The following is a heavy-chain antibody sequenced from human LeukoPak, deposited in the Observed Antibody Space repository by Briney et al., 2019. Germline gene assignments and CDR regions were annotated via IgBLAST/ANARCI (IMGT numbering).Heavy chain of an antibody. V-gene: IGHV3-48*03. Sequence: GGSLRLSCSASGLTFSNYEMNWVRQAPGKGLEGISYISDGGGSRYYADSVKGRFTISRDDAKNSLYLQMDSLRAEDTAVYYCARRGYGSHFDYWGQGTLVTVSS. J-gene: IGHJ4*02. CDR3: ARRGYGSHFDY. CDR1: GLTFSNYE. D-gene: IGHD4-17*01. CDR2: ISDGGGSR.